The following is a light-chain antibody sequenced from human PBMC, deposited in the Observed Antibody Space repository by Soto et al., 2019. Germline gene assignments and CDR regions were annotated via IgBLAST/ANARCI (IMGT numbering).Light chain of an antibody. J-gene: IGKJ1*01. V-gene: IGKV3-15*01. CDR3: QQYNNWPPT. Sequence: EIVMTQSPATLSVSPGERATLSCRASQSVSSNLAWYQQKPGQAPRLLIYGASTRATGIPARFSGSGSGTEFTLTISSLQSEVFEVYYCQQYNNWPPTFGQGTKVEIK. CDR1: QSVSSN. CDR2: GAS.